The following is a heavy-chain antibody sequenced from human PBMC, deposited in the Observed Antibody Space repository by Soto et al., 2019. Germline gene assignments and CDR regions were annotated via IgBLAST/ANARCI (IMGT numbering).Heavy chain of an antibody. Sequence: SVKVSCKASGGTFSSYAISWVRQAPGQGLERMGGIIPIFGTANYAQKFQGRVTITADESTSTAYMELSSLRSEDTAVYYCARNTMVRGVIITTPNYYYYGMDVWGQGTTVTVSS. J-gene: IGHJ6*02. CDR1: GGTFSSYA. CDR2: IIPIFGTA. V-gene: IGHV1-69*13. CDR3: ARNTMVRGVIITTPNYYYYGMDV. D-gene: IGHD3-10*01.